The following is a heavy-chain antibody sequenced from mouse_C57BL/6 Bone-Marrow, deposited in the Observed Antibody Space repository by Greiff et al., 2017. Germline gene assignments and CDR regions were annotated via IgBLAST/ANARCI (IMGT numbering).Heavy chain of an antibody. V-gene: IGHV1-55*01. CDR1: GYTFTSYW. CDR2: IYPGSGST. Sequence: QVQLQQSGAELVKPGASVKMSCKASGYTFTSYWITWVKQRPGQGLEWIGDIYPGSGSTNYNEKFKRKATLTVDTSSSTAYMQLSSLTSEDSAVYYCARPYYSNYWYFDVCGTGTAVTVSS. D-gene: IGHD2-5*01. J-gene: IGHJ1*03. CDR3: ARPYYSNYWYFDV.